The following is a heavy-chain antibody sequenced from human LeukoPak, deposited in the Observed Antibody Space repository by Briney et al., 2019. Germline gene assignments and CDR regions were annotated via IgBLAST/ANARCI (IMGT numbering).Heavy chain of an antibody. CDR2: INPNSGGT. J-gene: IGHJ6*04. Sequence: ASVKVSCKASGFSFTGYYFHWVRQAPGQGLEWIGWINPNSGGTNYAQKCQGRVTVTRDTSISTMYMELGRLRFDDTAVYYCARKSPRFSSSGMDVWGKGTTVTVSS. V-gene: IGHV1-2*02. D-gene: IGHD3-3*01. CDR1: GFSFTGYY. CDR3: ARKSPRFSSSGMDV.